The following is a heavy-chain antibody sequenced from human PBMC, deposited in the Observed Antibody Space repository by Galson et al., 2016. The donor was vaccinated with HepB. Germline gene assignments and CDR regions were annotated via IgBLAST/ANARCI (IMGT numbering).Heavy chain of an antibody. V-gene: IGHV3-74*01. CDR2: ITDDGNT. Sequence: SLRLSCAASGFTFTDYWIHWVRQVPGKGLVWVSRITDDGNTAYAASVRGRFTISSDNAKSALYLHMNSLRAEDTAVYYCGSVALGWGQGTLVTVSS. CDR3: GSVALG. J-gene: IGHJ4*02. CDR1: GFTFTDYW. D-gene: IGHD7-27*01.